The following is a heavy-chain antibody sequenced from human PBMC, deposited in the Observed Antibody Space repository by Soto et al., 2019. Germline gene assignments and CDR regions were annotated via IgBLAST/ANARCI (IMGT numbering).Heavy chain of an antibody. D-gene: IGHD5-12*01. Sequence: PSETLSLTCTVSGGSISSYYWSWIRQPPGKGLEWIGYIYYSGSTNYNPSLKSRVTISVDTSKNQFSLKLSSVTAADTAVYYCAGSSGYSGYDLYDYWGQGTLVTVSS. CDR2: IYYSGST. CDR1: GGSISSYY. J-gene: IGHJ4*02. CDR3: AGSSGYSGYDLYDY. V-gene: IGHV4-59*08.